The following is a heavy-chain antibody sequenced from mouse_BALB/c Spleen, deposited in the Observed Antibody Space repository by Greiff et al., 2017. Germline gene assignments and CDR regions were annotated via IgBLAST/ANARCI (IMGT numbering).Heavy chain of an antibody. J-gene: IGHJ4*01. D-gene: IGHD1-2*01. V-gene: IGHV3-6*02. CDR3: ARGGIYYGYDYAMDY. CDR2: ISYDGSN. Sequence: EVKLVESGPGLVKPSQSLSLTCSVTGYSITSGYYWNWIRQFPGNKLEWMGYISYDGSNNYNPSLKNRISITRDTSKNQFFLKLNSVTTEDTATYYCARGGIYYGYDYAMDYWGQGTSVTVSS. CDR1: GYSITSGYY.